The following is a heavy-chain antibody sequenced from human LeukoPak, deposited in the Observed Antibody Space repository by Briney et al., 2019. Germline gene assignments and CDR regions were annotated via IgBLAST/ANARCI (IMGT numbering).Heavy chain of an antibody. V-gene: IGHV5-51*01. CDR2: IYPGDSDT. CDR1: GYSFTDYW. D-gene: IGHD4-23*01. Sequence: ESLKISCKASGYSFTDYWIVWVRQMPGKGLEWMGAIYPGDSDTRYSPSLDGQVTISADKSVSTTYLQWSSLQASDTAMYYCARPSSLYGGTSEDYWGQGTLVTVSS. CDR3: ARPSSLYGGTSEDY. J-gene: IGHJ4*02.